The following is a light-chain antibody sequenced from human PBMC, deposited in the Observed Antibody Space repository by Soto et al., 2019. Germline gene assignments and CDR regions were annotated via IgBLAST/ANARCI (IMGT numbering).Light chain of an antibody. CDR2: DSS. V-gene: IGKV3-20*01. CDR1: QSLSSNS. CDR3: QQYGTSPGT. Sequence: EIVLTQSPATLSLSPGERATLSCRASQSLSSNSLAWYQQKPGQPPRLLIYDSSTRATGFPDRFSGSGSGTDFTLTIIRLEPEDFAVYYCQQYGTSPGTFGQGTKVDIK. J-gene: IGKJ1*01.